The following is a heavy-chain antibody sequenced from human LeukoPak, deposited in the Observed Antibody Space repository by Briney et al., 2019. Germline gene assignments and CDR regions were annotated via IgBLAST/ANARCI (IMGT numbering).Heavy chain of an antibody. CDR1: GFTFDDYA. CDR3: ARASRYYYDSSGYYPDY. V-gene: IGHV3-9*01. D-gene: IGHD3-22*01. J-gene: IGHJ4*02. Sequence: GGSLRLSCAASGFTFDDYAMHWVRQAPGKGLEWVSGISWNSGSIGYADSVKGRFTISRDNSKNTLYLQMNSLRAEDTAVYYCARASRYYYDSSGYYPDYWGQGTLVTVSS. CDR2: ISWNSGSI.